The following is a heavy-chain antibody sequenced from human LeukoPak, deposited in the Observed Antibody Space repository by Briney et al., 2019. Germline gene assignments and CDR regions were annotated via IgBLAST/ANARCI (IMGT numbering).Heavy chain of an antibody. J-gene: IGHJ6*03. V-gene: IGHV3-23*01. CDR2: ISGSGGST. Sequence: GGSLRLSCAASGFIFSSYAMSWVRQAPGKGLEWVSTISGSGGSTYYADSVKGRFTISRDNSKNTVYLQMNSLRAEDTAVYYCAKGVTDMDVWGKGTTVTVSS. CDR1: GFIFSSYA. CDR3: AKGVTDMDV. D-gene: IGHD4-23*01.